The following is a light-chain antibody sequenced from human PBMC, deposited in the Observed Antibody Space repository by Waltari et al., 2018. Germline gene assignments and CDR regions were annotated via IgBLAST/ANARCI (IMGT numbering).Light chain of an antibody. J-gene: IGKJ1*01. CDR2: MGS. Sequence: ILVTHSPLSLPVTPAESPSLSCRSSQSLLHRTGNNYLDWYLQKPGHSPPLLLYMGSNRAGGVPGRISGSGSGTDFTLRISMVEDEDVGVYYCMQSLQTLWTFGQGTKVEIK. CDR3: MQSLQTLWT. CDR1: QSLLHRTGNNY. V-gene: IGKV2-28*01.